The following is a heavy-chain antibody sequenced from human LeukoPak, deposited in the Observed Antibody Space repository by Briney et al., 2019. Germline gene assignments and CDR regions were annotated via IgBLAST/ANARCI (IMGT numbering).Heavy chain of an antibody. CDR2: IKSKTDGGTT. V-gene: IGHV3-15*01. J-gene: IGHJ4*02. CDR1: GFTFSNAW. CDR3: TTHGAVGYCSGGSCPTLFFVDY. D-gene: IGHD2-15*01. Sequence: GGSLRLSCAASGFTFSNAWMSWVRQAPGKGLEWVGRIKSKTDGGTTDYAAPVKGRFTISRDDPKNTLYLQMNSLKTEDTAVYYCTTHGAVGYCSGGSCPTLFFVDYWGQGTLVTVSS.